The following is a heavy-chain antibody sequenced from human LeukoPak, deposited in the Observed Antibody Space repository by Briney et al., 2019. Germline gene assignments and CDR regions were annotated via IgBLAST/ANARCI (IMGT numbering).Heavy chain of an antibody. CDR1: GGSISSGGYS. V-gene: IGHV4-31*03. Sequence: SQTLSLTCTVSGGSISSGGYSWSWIRQHPGKGLEWIGYIYYSGSTYYNPSLKSRVTISVDTSKNQFSLKLSSVTAADTAVYYCARGGPPYYDYVWGSYRLSWFDPWGQGTLVTVSS. CDR3: ARGGPPYYDYVWGSYRLSWFDP. J-gene: IGHJ5*02. D-gene: IGHD3-16*02. CDR2: IYYSGST.